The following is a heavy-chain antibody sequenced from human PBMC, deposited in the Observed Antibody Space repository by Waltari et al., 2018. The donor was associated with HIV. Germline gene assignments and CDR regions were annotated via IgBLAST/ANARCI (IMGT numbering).Heavy chain of an antibody. CDR1: GFPFSLYG. J-gene: IGHJ4*02. CDR2: ISFDGTNK. D-gene: IGHD6-19*01. CDR3: ARDAMPKTIPAAGSGLDC. V-gene: IGHV3-30*03. Sequence: QVQLVESGGGVVQPGWSLRLSCVASGFPFSLYGIHWVRQTPGKGLDWVASISFDGTNKYYADAVKDQFTISRDNSRNEVYLFMSTLRPEDTSVYYCARDAMPKTIPAAGSGLDCWGQGTPVTVSS.